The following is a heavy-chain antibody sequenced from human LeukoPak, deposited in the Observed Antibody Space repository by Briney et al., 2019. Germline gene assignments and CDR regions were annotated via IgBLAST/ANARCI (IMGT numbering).Heavy chain of an antibody. J-gene: IGHJ6*04. V-gene: IGHV3-21*01. Sequence: GGSLRLSCAASGFTFSSYSMNWVRQAPGKGLEWVSSISSSSSYIYYADSVKGRFTISRDNAKNSLYLQMNSLRAEDTAVYYCARDSGYDWNYYYGMDVWGKGTTVTVSS. CDR1: GFTFSSYS. CDR2: ISSSSSYI. D-gene: IGHD5-12*01. CDR3: ARDSGYDWNYYYGMDV.